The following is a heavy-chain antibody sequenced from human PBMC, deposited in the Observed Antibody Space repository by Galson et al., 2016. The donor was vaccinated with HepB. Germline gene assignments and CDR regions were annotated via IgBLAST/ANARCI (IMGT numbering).Heavy chain of an antibody. J-gene: IGHJ3*01. CDR3: AKEKDSFQVQTPPDAFDV. D-gene: IGHD3-10*01. CDR1: SDPVTSGTYY. Sequence: SETLSLTCTVSSDPVTSGTYYWSWVRQSPGKGLDWIGYIHDSGNTNYNPSIKSRVTISRDTSKNQFFLELTSVTTEDTALYYCAKEKDSFQVQTPPDAFDVWGQGTMVTVSS. CDR2: IHDSGNT. V-gene: IGHV4-61*01.